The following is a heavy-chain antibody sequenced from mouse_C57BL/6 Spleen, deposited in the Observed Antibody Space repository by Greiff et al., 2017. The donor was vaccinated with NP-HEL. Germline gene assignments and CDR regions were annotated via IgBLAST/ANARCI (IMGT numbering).Heavy chain of an antibody. CDR3: TTAQATGYYAMDY. V-gene: IGHV14-4*01. J-gene: IGHJ4*01. Sequence: EVQLQQSGAELVRPGASVKLSCTASGFNIKDDYMHWVKQRPEQGLEWIGWIDPENGDTEYASKFQGKATITADTSSNTAYLQLSSLTSEDTAVYYCTTAQATGYYAMDYGGQGTSVTVSS. CDR2: IDPENGDT. D-gene: IGHD3-2*02. CDR1: GFNIKDDY.